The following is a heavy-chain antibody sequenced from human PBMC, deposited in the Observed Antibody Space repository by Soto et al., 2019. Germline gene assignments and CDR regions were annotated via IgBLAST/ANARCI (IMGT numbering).Heavy chain of an antibody. Sequence: ASVKVSCKASGYTFTSYYMHWVRQAPGQGLEWMGIINPSGGSTSYAQKFQGRVTMTRDTSTSTVYMELSSLRSEDTAVYYCARGVGTGVLTVVSVDPSNAFDIWGQGTMVTVSS. V-gene: IGHV1-46*03. CDR1: GYTFTSYY. CDR2: INPSGGST. D-gene: IGHD2-15*01. CDR3: ARGVGTGVLTVVSVDPSNAFDI. J-gene: IGHJ3*02.